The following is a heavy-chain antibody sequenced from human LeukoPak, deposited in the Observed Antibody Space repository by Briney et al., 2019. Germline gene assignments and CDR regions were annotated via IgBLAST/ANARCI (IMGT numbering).Heavy chain of an antibody. Sequence: ASVKVSCKASGYTFTSYAMNWVRQAPGQGLEWMGWINTNTGNPTYAQGFTGRFVFSLDTSVSTAYLQISSLKAEDTAVYYCARDSYPRYYYGSGSYHDYWGQGTLVTVSS. CDR3: ARDSYPRYYYGSGSYHDY. CDR1: GYTFTSYA. D-gene: IGHD3-10*01. V-gene: IGHV7-4-1*02. CDR2: INTNTGNP. J-gene: IGHJ4*02.